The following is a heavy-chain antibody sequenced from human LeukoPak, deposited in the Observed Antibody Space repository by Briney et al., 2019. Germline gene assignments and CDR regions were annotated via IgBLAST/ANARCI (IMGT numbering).Heavy chain of an antibody. CDR1: GYTFTGYY. D-gene: IGHD3-22*01. V-gene: IGHV1-2*02. CDR3: ARPTMIKPRGAFDI. Sequence: VASVKVSCKASGYTFTGYYMHWVRQAPGQGLEWMGWINPNSGGTNYAQKFQGRVTMTRDTSISTAYMELRSLRSDDTAVYYCARPTMIKPRGAFDIWGQGTMVTVSS. J-gene: IGHJ3*02. CDR2: INPNSGGT.